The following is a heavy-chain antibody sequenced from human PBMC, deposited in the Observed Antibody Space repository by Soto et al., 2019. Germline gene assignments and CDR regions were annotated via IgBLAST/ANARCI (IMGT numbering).Heavy chain of an antibody. D-gene: IGHD6-19*01. CDR3: AKRHRSGWYMTN. J-gene: IGHJ4*02. CDR2: ISYVGSNK. Sequence: QVQLVESGGGVVQPVRSLRLSCAASGFTFSSYGMHWVRQAPGKGLEWVSVISYVGSNKYYAYSVKGRFTISRDNSKNTLYLQMNSLRAEDTAVYYCAKRHRSGWYMTNWGQGTLVTVSS. CDR1: GFTFSSYG. V-gene: IGHV3-30*18.